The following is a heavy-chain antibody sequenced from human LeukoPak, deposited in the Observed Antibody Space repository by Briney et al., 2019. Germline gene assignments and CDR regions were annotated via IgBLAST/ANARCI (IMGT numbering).Heavy chain of an antibody. CDR2: INPNSGGT. V-gene: IGHV1-2*02. CDR1: GYTFTGYY. Sequence: ASVKASCKASGYTFTGYYMHWMRQAPGQGLEWMGWINPNSGGTNYAQKFQGRVTMTRDTSISTAYMELSRLRSDDTAVYYCARVLVQGVIAPLGYWGQGTLVTVSS. CDR3: ARVLVQGVIAPLGY. J-gene: IGHJ4*02. D-gene: IGHD3-10*01.